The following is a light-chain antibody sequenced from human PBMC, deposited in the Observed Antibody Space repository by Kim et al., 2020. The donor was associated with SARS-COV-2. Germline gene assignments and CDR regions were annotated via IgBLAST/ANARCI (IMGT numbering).Light chain of an antibody. CDR1: QDISNY. J-gene: IGKJ4*01. CDR2: DAS. Sequence: DIQMTQSPSSLSASVGDRVTITCQASQDISNYLNWYQQKPGKAPKLLIYDASNLETGVPSRFSGSVSGTDFTFTISSLQPEDIATYYCQQYDNIPQGTFGGGTKVEIK. CDR3: QQYDNIPQGT. V-gene: IGKV1-33*01.